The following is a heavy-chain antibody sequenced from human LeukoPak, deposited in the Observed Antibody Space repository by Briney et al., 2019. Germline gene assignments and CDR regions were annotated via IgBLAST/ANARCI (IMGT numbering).Heavy chain of an antibody. CDR1: GDSISTNHW. J-gene: IGHJ4*02. Sequence: SETLSLTCAVSGDSISTNHWWSWVRQPPGKGLEWIGEVYHSGSTNYNPSLKSRVTISVDTSKNQFSLKLSSVTAADTAVYYCARSIYNQLLSFYFDYWGQGTLVTVSS. CDR3: ARSIYNQLLSFYFDY. CDR2: VYHSGST. D-gene: IGHD2-2*01. V-gene: IGHV4-4*02.